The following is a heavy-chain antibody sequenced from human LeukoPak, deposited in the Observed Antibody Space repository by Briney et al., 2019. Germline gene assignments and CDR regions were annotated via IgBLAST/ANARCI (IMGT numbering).Heavy chain of an antibody. J-gene: IGHJ5*02. Sequence: SVKVSCKASGGTFSSYAISWVRQAPGQGLEWMGGIIPIFGTANYAQKFQGRVTITTDESTSTAYMELSSLRSEDTAVYYCARGGHSSSWYDRYNWLDPWGQGTLVTVSS. CDR1: GGTFSSYA. CDR3: ARGGHSSSWYDRYNWLDP. D-gene: IGHD6-13*01. CDR2: IIPIFGTA. V-gene: IGHV1-69*05.